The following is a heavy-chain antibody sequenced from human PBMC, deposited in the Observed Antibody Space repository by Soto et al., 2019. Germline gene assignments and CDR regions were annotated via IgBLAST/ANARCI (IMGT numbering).Heavy chain of an antibody. J-gene: IGHJ4*02. CDR1: GFTFSSYG. V-gene: IGHV3-30*18. D-gene: IGHD3-22*01. Sequence: QVQLVESGGGVVQPGRSLRLSCAASGFTFSSYGMHWVRQAPGKGLEWVAVISYDGSNKYYADSVKCRFTISRDNSKNTLYLQMKSLRAEDTAVYYCAKLWGTSTYDSRGYPIDYWGQGTLVTVSS. CDR3: AKLWGTSTYDSRGYPIDY. CDR2: ISYDGSNK.